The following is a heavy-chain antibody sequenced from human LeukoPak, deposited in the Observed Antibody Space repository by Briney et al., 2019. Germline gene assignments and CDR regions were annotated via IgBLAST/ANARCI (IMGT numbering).Heavy chain of an antibody. CDR3: ARDGDLGWFDP. V-gene: IGHV4-59*01. Sequence: SETLSLTCTVSGGSINSYYWSWIRQPPGKGLEWIGYIYYSGSTNYNPSLKSRVTISVDTSKNQFSLKLSSVTAADTAVYYCARDGDLGWFDPWGQGTLVTVSS. J-gene: IGHJ5*02. CDR2: IYYSGST. D-gene: IGHD2-21*02. CDR1: GGSINSYY.